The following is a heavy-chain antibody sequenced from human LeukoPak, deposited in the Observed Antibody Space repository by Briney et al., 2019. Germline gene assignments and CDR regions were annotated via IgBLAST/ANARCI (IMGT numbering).Heavy chain of an antibody. CDR1: GYTFTSYY. CDR3: ARDPRRKWELLVPGPGWFDP. Sequence: ASVKVSCKASGYTFTSYYMHWVRPAPGQGLEWMGIINPSGGSTSYAQKFQGRVTMTRDTSTSTVYMELSSLRSEDTAVYYCARDPRRKWELLVPGPGWFDPWGQGTLVTVSS. D-gene: IGHD1-26*01. J-gene: IGHJ5*02. CDR2: INPSGGST. V-gene: IGHV1-46*01.